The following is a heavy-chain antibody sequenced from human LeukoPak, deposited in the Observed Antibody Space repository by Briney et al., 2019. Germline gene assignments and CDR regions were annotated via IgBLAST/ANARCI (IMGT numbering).Heavy chain of an antibody. CDR1: GFTFSSYE. V-gene: IGHV3-48*03. D-gene: IGHD2-15*01. J-gene: IGHJ4*02. Sequence: GGSPRLSCAASGFTFSSYEMNWVRQAPGKGLEWVSYISSSGSTIYYADSVKGRFTISRDNAKNSLYLQMNSLRVEDTAVYYCARDLAGSRDKWGQGTLVTVSS. CDR2: ISSSGSTI. CDR3: ARDLAGSRDK.